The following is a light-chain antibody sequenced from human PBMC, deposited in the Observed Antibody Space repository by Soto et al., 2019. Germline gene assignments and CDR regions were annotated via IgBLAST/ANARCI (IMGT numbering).Light chain of an antibody. CDR1: SSDVGGYKY. CDR2: DVS. J-gene: IGLJ2*01. V-gene: IGLV2-14*01. Sequence: QSVLTQPASVSGSPGQSITISCTGTSSDVGGYKYVPWYQQYPGKAPRLMIYDVSNRPSGVSNRFSGSKSGNTASLTISGLQAEDEADYYCSSYTTSSTHVVFGGGTKLTVL. CDR3: SSYTTSSTHVV.